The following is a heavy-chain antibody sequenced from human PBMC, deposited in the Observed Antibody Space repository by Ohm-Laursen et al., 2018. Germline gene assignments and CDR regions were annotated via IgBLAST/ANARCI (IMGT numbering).Heavy chain of an antibody. CDR3: GRQRYRTGFNRQADYFYGLDV. D-gene: IGHD3/OR15-3a*01. CDR1: GYTFTNYV. Sequence: SVKVSCKASGYTFTNYVINWVRQAPGHGLEWMGWISAANGATNYAQKVQGRVTMTTDTSTSTAYLYLRSLNSDDTAVYFCGRQRYRTGFNRQADYFYGLDVWGQGTTVTVSS. J-gene: IGHJ6*02. CDR2: ISAANGAT. V-gene: IGHV1-18*01.